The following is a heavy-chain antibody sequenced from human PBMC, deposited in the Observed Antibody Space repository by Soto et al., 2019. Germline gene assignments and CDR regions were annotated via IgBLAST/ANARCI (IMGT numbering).Heavy chain of an antibody. CDR3: ASEGTANNWFDP. J-gene: IGHJ5*02. CDR1: GGSISSSSYY. Sequence: ASETLSLTCTVSGGSISSSSYYWGWIRQPPGKGLEWIGSIYYSGSTYYNPSLKSRVTISVDTSKNQFSLKLSSVTAADTAVYYCASEGTANNWFDPWGQGTLVTVSS. CDR2: IYYSGST. D-gene: IGHD2-21*02. V-gene: IGHV4-39*01.